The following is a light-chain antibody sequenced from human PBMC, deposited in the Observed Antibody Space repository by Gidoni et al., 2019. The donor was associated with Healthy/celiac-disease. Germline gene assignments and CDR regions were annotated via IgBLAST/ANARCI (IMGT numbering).Light chain of an antibody. V-gene: IGLV3-1*01. CDR1: NLGDKY. J-gene: IGLJ2*01. Sequence: SYELTQPPSVSVSPGHTASLTCSGANLGDKYACWYQQTPGQSPVLVIYQDSKRPSGIPERFSGSNSGNTATLTISGTQAMDEADYYCQAWDSSTVVFGGGTKLTVL. CDR3: QAWDSSTVV. CDR2: QDS.